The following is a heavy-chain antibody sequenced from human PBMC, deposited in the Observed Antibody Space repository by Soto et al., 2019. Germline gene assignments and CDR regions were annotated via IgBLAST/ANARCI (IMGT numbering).Heavy chain of an antibody. D-gene: IGHD3-22*01. V-gene: IGHV4-30-4*01. Sequence: QVQLQESGPGLVKPSQTLSLTCTVSGGSISSGDYYWSWIRQPPGKGLEWIGYIYYSGSTYYNPSLKSRVTISVDTYTTQFSLKLSSVTAADTAVYYCARGVGYYSWYFDLWGRGNLVTVSS. CDR3: ARGVGYYSWYFDL. CDR1: GGSISSGDYY. J-gene: IGHJ2*01. CDR2: IYYSGST.